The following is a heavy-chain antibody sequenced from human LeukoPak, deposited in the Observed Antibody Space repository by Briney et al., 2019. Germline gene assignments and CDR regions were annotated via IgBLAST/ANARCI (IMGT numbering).Heavy chain of an antibody. D-gene: IGHD2-21*01. J-gene: IGHJ3*02. CDR1: GFTFSSYG. V-gene: IGHV3-30*02. CDR3: AKDMAYCGGDCYYAFDI. Sequence: GGSLRLSCAASGFTFSSYGMHWVRQAPGKGLEWMAFIRYDGSNKYYADSVKGRFTISRDNSKNTLYLQMNSLRAEDTAVYYCAKDMAYCGGDCYYAFDIWGQGTMATVSS. CDR2: IRYDGSNK.